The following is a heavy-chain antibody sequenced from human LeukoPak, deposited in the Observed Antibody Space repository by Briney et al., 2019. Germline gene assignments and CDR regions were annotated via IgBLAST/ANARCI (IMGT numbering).Heavy chain of an antibody. J-gene: IGHJ4*02. Sequence: SETLSLTCTVSGGSISSYYWSWIRQPPGKGLEWIGYIYYSGSTNYNPSLKSRVTISVDTSKNQFSLKLSSVTAADTAVYYCATRITVAGSFYFDYWGQGTLVTVSS. D-gene: IGHD6-19*01. CDR2: IYYSGST. V-gene: IGHV4-59*12. CDR1: GGSISSYY. CDR3: ATRITVAGSFYFDY.